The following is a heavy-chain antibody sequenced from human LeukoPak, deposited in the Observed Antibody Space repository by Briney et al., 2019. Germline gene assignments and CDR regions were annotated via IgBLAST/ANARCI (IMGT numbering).Heavy chain of an antibody. Sequence: GGSLRLSCAASGFTFSSYNMNWVRQAPGKGLEWVSSISSSSNYINYADSVKGRFTISRDNAKNSLYLQMNNLRAEDTAVYYCARRGNTGIDYWGQGTLVTVSS. D-gene: IGHD2/OR15-2a*01. CDR1: GFTFSSYN. J-gene: IGHJ4*02. CDR3: ARRGNTGIDY. V-gene: IGHV3-21*01. CDR2: ISSSSNYI.